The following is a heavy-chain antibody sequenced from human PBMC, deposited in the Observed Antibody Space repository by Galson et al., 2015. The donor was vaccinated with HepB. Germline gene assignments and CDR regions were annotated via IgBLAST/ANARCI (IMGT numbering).Heavy chain of an antibody. CDR2: IHYGGST. Sequence: ETLSLTCTVSGGSIISSDYYWGWIRQPPGKGLEWIGSIHYGGSTYNNPSLKSRVTISVDTTKNQFSLRLSSVTAADTALYYCARGIYKSGRFDPWGQGTLVTVSS. CDR3: ARGIYKSGRFDP. J-gene: IGHJ5*02. CDR1: GGSIISSDYY. V-gene: IGHV4-39*07. D-gene: IGHD5-12*01.